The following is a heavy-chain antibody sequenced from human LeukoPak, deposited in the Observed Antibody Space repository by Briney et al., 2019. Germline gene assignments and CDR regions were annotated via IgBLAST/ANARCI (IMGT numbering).Heavy chain of an antibody. CDR2: IYHSGST. J-gene: IGHJ5*02. CDR1: GGSISSGGYY. Sequence: SQTLSLTCTVSGGSISSGGYYWSWIRQPPGKGLEWIGYIYHSGSTYYNPSLKSRVTISVDRSKNQFSLKLSSVTAADTAVYYCARVAEPEGRWLQYGNWFDPWGQGTLVTVSS. V-gene: IGHV4-30-2*01. CDR3: ARVAEPEGRWLQYGNWFDP. D-gene: IGHD5-24*01.